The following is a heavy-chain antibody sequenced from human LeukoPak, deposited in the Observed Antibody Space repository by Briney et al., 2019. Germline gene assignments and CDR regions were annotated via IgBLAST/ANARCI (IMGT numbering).Heavy chain of an antibody. V-gene: IGHV4-34*01. D-gene: IGHD1-26*01. J-gene: IGHJ4*02. CDR2: INHSGST. Sequence: SETLSLTCAVYGGSFSGYYWSWIRQPPGKGLEWIGEINHSGSTNYNPSLKSRVTISVDTSKNQFSLKLSSVTAADTAVYYCARLFSLVGATRRGYWGQGTLVTVSS. CDR1: GGSFSGYY. CDR3: ARLFSLVGATRRGY.